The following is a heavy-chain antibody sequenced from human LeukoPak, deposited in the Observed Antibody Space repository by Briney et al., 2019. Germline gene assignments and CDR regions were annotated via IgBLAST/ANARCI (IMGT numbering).Heavy chain of an antibody. CDR1: GFTFTTYG. V-gene: IGHV3-30*02. J-gene: IGHJ4*02. D-gene: IGHD1-1*01. CDR3: AKDGIARSIFDY. Sequence: GVSLRLSCAASGFTFTTYGMHWVRQGPGKGLEWVAFIRNDGSDKYYADSVKGRFTISRDNSKNTLYLQMNSLRAEDTAVYYCAKDGIARSIFDYWGQGTLVTVSS. CDR2: IRNDGSDK.